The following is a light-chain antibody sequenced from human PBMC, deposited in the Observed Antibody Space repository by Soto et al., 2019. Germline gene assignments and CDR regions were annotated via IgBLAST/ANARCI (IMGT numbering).Light chain of an antibody. CDR1: NSNIGSNP. J-gene: IGLJ3*02. CDR2: RNN. CDR3: AAWDDSLNGLV. V-gene: IGLV1-44*01. Sequence: QAVVTQPPSASGTPGQRVTISCSGSNSNIGSNPVNWYQQLPGTAPKLLIYRNNQRPSGVPDRFSGSKSGTSASLAVSGLQSEDEADYYCAAWDDSLNGLVFGGGTKLTVL.